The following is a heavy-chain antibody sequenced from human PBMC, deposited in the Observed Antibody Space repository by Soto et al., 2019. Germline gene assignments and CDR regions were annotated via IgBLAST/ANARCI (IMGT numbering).Heavy chain of an antibody. CDR2: ISYSGST. V-gene: IGHV4-59*01. J-gene: IGHJ4*02. Sequence: SETLSLTCTVSGGSISGYYCSWIRQPPGKRLEWIVYISYSGSTNYNPSLESRVAMSVNTSKNQFSLKLTSVTAADTAVYYCARGYCSGGICYSGDYWGQGTRVTVSS. D-gene: IGHD2-15*01. CDR3: ARGYCSGGICYSGDY. CDR1: GGSISGYY.